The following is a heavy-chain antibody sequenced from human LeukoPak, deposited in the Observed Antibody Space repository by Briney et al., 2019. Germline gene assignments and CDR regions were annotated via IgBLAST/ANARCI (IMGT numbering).Heavy chain of an antibody. CDR3: ARDHPLAVAGTYYYYYGMDV. D-gene: IGHD6-19*01. CDR1: GCTFMRHS. Sequence: ASVTVSCKASGCTFMRHSISWVRQGPGQGLEWMGGIIPILAAADYPQKYQGRVTITTEESTSTVFMELSSITSEDSAVYYCARDHPLAVAGTYYYYYGMDVWGQGTTVTVSS. J-gene: IGHJ6*02. V-gene: IGHV1-69*16. CDR2: IIPILAAA.